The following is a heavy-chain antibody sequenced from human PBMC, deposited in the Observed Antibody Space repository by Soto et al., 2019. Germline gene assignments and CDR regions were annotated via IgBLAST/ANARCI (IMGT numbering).Heavy chain of an antibody. CDR3: ARDLVRGIHRSYGMDV. CDR1: GGSISSYY. CDR2: IYYSGST. V-gene: IGHV4-59*01. Sequence: LSLTCTVSGGSISSYYWSWIRQPPGKGLEWIGYIYYSGSTNYNPSLKSRVTISVDTSKNQFSLKLSSVTAADTAVYYCARDLVRGIHRSYGMDVWGQGTTVTVSS. J-gene: IGHJ6*02. D-gene: IGHD3-10*01.